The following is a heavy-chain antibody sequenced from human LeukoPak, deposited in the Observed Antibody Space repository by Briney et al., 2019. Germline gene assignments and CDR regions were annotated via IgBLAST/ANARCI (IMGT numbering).Heavy chain of an antibody. Sequence: GGSLRLSCAASGFTFSSYGMHWVRQAPGKGLEWVAVIPYDGSNKYYADSVKGRFTISRDNSKNTLYLQMNSLRAEDTAVYYCAKVYSGSAQGYWGQGTLVTVSS. D-gene: IGHD1-26*01. V-gene: IGHV3-30*18. CDR2: IPYDGSNK. CDR3: AKVYSGSAQGY. CDR1: GFTFSSYG. J-gene: IGHJ4*02.